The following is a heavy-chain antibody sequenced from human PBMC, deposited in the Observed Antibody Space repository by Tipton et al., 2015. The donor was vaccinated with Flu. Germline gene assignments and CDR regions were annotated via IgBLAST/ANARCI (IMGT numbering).Heavy chain of an antibody. D-gene: IGHD6-19*01. Sequence: SLRLSCAASGFIFNNYALSWVRQAPGKGLKWVSIISESGDTTFYADSVKGRFTMSRDNSKNTLYLQMNSLRAEDTAVYYCAKYSSGLVANFFDYWGQGALVTVSS. CDR2: ISESGDTT. CDR1: GFIFNNYA. J-gene: IGHJ4*02. CDR3: AKYSSGLVANFFDY. V-gene: IGHV3-23*01.